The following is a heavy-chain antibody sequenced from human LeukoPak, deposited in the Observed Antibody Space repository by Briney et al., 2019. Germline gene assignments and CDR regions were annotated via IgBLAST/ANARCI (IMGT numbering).Heavy chain of an antibody. J-gene: IGHJ4*02. CDR1: GYSFTSYW. V-gene: IGHV5-51*01. CDR2: IYPGDSDT. Sequence: GESLKISCKGSGYSFTSYWIGWVRQKPGKGLEWMGIIYPGDSDTRYSPSFQGQVTISADKSISTAYLQWSSLKASDTAMYYCARCKGITMVRGVIIPTTPFDYWGQGTLVTVSS. D-gene: IGHD3-10*01. CDR3: ARCKGITMVRGVIIPTTPFDY.